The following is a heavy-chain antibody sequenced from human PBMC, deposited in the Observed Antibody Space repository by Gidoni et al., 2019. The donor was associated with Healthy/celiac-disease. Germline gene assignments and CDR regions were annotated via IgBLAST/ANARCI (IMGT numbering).Heavy chain of an antibody. CDR2: IYTSGST. Sequence: QVQLQVSRPCLVTPSETLSLPCTLSGGSISSSYWSWIRQPAGKGLEWIVRIYTSGSTNYNPSLKSRVTMSVDTSKNQCSLKLSSVTAADTAVYYWASGESGSYSQDWGQGTLVTVSS. D-gene: IGHD1-26*01. V-gene: IGHV4-4*07. CDR3: ASGESGSYSQD. J-gene: IGHJ4*02. CDR1: GGSISSSY.